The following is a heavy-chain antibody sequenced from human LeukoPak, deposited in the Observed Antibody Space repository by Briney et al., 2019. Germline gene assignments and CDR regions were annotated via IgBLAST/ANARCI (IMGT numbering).Heavy chain of an antibody. CDR3: ARGDSALDY. CDR1: GFTFSSYS. CDR2: IYSGGST. D-gene: IGHD1-26*01. V-gene: IGHV3-66*01. J-gene: IGHJ4*02. Sequence: PGGSLRLSCAASGFTFSSYSMNWVRQAPGKGLEWVSVIYSGGSTFHADSVKGRFIISRDKSKNTLYLQMNSLRAEDTAVYYCARGDSALDYWGQGTMVTVSS.